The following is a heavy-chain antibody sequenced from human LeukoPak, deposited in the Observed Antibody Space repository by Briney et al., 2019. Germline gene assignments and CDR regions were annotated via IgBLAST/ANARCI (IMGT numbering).Heavy chain of an antibody. V-gene: IGHV4-59*01. D-gene: IGHD5-18*01. CDR3: ARGQLPGGYSYGPSDY. CDR1: GGSISSYY. Sequence: SETLSLTCTVSGGSISSYYWSWIRQPPGEGLEWIGYIYYSGSTNYNPSLKSRVTISVDTSKNQFSLKLSSVTAADTAVYYCARGQLPGGYSYGPSDYWGQGTLVTVSS. CDR2: IYYSGST. J-gene: IGHJ4*02.